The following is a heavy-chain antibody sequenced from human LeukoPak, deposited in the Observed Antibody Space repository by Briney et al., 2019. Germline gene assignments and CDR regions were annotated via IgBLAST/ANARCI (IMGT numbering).Heavy chain of an antibody. CDR2: IYSGGST. J-gene: IGHJ6*03. CDR1: GFTVSSNY. CDR3: ASGSGSYRTPYHYMDV. Sequence: GGSLRLSCAASGFTVSSNYMSWVRQAPGKGLEWVSFIYSGGSTYYADSVKGRFTIPRDNSKNNLYLPMNSLRAEDTAVYYCASGSGSYRTPYHYMDVWGTGTTVTVSS. V-gene: IGHV3-53*01. D-gene: IGHD3-10*01.